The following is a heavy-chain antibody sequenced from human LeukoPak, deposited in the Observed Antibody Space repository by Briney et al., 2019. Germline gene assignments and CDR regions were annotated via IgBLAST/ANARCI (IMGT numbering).Heavy chain of an antibody. D-gene: IGHD2-2*01. CDR2: ISSSSSYI. Sequence: TTGGSLRLSCAASGFTFSSYAMSWVRQAPGKGLEWVSSISSSSSYIYYADSVKGRFTISRDNAKNSLYLQINSLRAEDTAVYYCARGGCSSTSCYEYYYYMDVWGKGTTVTVSS. CDR1: GFTFSSYA. CDR3: ARGGCSSTSCYEYYYYMDV. J-gene: IGHJ6*03. V-gene: IGHV3-21*06.